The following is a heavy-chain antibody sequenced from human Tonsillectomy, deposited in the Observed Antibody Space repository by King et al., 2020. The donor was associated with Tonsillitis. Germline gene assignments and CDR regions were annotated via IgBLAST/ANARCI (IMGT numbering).Heavy chain of an antibody. CDR1: EFTFSSYA. D-gene: IGHD6-19*01. CDR2: ISGSAGST. V-gene: IGHV3-23*04. J-gene: IGHJ4*02. Sequence: VQLVESGGGLVQPGGSLRLSCAVSEFTFSSYAMTWVRQAPGKGLEWVSAISGSAGSTYYADSVKGRFTISRDNSKNTMYQQMNSLRAEDTAVYYCAKLGFSSGWYGYFDYWGQGTLVTVSS. CDR3: AKLGFSSGWYGYFDY.